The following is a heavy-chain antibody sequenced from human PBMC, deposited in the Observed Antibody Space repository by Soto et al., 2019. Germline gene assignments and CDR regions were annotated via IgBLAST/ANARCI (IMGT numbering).Heavy chain of an antibody. V-gene: IGHV4-59*01. D-gene: IGHD3-16*01. CDR3: ARVGVEPL. CDR2: IYYSGST. CDR1: GGSISSYY. J-gene: IGHJ4*02. Sequence: SETLSLTCTVSGGSISSYYWSWIRQPPGKGLEWIGYIYYSGSTNYNPSLKSRVTISVDTSKNQFSLKLSSVTAADTAVYYCARVGVEPLWGQGTLVTVSS.